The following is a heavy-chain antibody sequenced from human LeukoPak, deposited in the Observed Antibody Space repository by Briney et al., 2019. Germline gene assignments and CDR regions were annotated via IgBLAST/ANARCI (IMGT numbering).Heavy chain of an antibody. CDR2: IYHSGST. CDR1: GYSISSAYY. J-gene: IGHJ4*02. CDR3: ARSARRGQNWNYFDYFDY. V-gene: IGHV4-38-2*02. Sequence: PSETLSLTCTVSGYSISSAYYWGWIRQSPGKELEWIGSIYHSGSTYYNPSLKSRVTISVDTSKNQFSLNLSSVTAADTAVYYCARSARRGQNWNYFDYFDYWGQGTLVTVSS. D-gene: IGHD1-7*01.